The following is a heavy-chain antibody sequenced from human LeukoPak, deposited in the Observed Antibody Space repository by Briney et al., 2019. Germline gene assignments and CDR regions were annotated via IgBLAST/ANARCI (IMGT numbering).Heavy chain of an antibody. V-gene: IGHV4-39*07. CDR1: GDSISSSNCY. J-gene: IGHJ6*03. CDR3: ARAVGSGSFQTYYYYMDV. CDR2: IYFSGGT. Sequence: SETLSLTCTVSGDSISSSNCYWGWIRQPPGKGLEWIGSIYFSGGTYYNASLKSRVTMSVDTSKNQFSLKLSSVTAADTAVYYCARAVGSGSFQTYYYYMDVWGKGTTVTISS. D-gene: IGHD3-10*01.